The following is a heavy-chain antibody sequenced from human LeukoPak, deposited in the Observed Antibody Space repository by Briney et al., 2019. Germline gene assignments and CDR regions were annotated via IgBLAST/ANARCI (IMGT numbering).Heavy chain of an antibody. CDR2: IYYSGST. J-gene: IGHJ4*02. CDR3: ARDRYGDPFDY. CDR1: GGSISSYY. D-gene: IGHD4-17*01. V-gene: IGHV4-59*01. Sequence: SETLSLTCTVSGGSISSYYWSWIRQPPGKGLEWNGYIYYSGSTNYNPSLKSRVTISVDTSKNQFSLKLSSVTAADTAVYYCARDRYGDPFDYWGQGTLVTVSS.